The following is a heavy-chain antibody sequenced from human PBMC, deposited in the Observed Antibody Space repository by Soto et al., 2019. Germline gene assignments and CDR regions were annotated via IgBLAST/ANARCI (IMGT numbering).Heavy chain of an antibody. J-gene: IGHJ6*02. CDR1: GYTFTGYY. CDR3: ARDMGIVGATYYYYGMDV. CDR2: INPNSGGT. D-gene: IGHD1-26*01. Sequence: ASVKVSCKASGYTFTGYYMHWVRQAPGQGLEWMGWINPNSGGTNYAQKFQGWVTMTRDTSISTAYMELSRLRSDDTAVYYCARDMGIVGATYYYYGMDVWGQGTTVTVS. V-gene: IGHV1-2*04.